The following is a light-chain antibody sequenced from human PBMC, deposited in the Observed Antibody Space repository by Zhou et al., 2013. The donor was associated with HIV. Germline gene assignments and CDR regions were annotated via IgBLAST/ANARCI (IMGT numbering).Light chain of an antibody. CDR3: QQYDSSPPT. V-gene: IGKV3-20*01. CDR1: QSVSSSY. J-gene: IGKJ2*01. CDR2: GAS. Sequence: EIVLTQSPGTLSLSPGERATLSCRASQSVSSSYLAWYQQKPGQAPRLLIYGASSRATGIPDRFSGSGSGTDFALTISRLEPEDSAVYYCQQYDSSPPTFGQGTKLEIK.